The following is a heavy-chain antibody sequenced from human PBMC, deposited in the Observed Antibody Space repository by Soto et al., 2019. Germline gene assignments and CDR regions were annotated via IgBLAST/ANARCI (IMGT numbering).Heavy chain of an antibody. CDR3: ASEALCGADCYFFEY. V-gene: IGHV3-48*03. J-gene: IGHJ4*02. CDR1: GFTFRNSE. CDR2: INYSGSNI. Sequence: DVQLVESGGGLVEPGGSLRLTCAGSGFTFRNSEMFWVRQAPGKGLEWVSKINYSGSNIYYSKSVKGRFTISRDNVKNSLYLQMKSLTDEDTAIYFCASEALCGADCYFFEYWGPGTLVTVSS. D-gene: IGHD2-21*02.